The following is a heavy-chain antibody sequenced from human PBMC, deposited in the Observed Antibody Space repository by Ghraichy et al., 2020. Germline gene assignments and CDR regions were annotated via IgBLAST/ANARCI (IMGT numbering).Heavy chain of an antibody. J-gene: IGHJ6*02. V-gene: IGHV1-8*01. Sequence: ASVKVSKASGYTFTSYDINWVRQATGQGLEWMGWMNPNSGNTGYAQKFQGRVTMTRNTSISTAYMELSSLRSEDTAVYYCARDQRSSWSYYYYYYGMDVWGQGTTVTVSS. D-gene: IGHD6-13*01. CDR2: MNPNSGNT. CDR3: ARDQRSSWSYYYYYYGMDV. CDR1: GYTFTSYD.